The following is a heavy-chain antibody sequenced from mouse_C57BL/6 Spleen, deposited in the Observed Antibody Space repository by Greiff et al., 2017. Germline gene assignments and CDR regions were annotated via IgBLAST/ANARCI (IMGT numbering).Heavy chain of an antibody. CDR1: GYSITSGYY. V-gene: IGHV3-6*01. CDR2: ISYDGSN. CDR3: AREGGSSLPDY. Sequence: EVQLQESGPGLVKPSQSLSLTCSVTGYSITSGYYWNWIRQFPGNKLEWMGYISYDGSNNYNPSLKNRISITRDTSKNQFFLKLNSVTTEDTATYYCAREGGSSLPDYWGQGTTLTVSS. D-gene: IGHD1-1*01. J-gene: IGHJ2*01.